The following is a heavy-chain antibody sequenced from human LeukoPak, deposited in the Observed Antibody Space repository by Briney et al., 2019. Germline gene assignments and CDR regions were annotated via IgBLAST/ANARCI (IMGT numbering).Heavy chain of an antibody. Sequence: GGSLRLSCAASGFTFSSYWMNWVRQAPGKGLEWVANIKQDGSVKYYVDSVKGRFTISRDSAKNSLYLQINSLRAEDTAVYYCAKSGDSYGDGYWGQGTLVTVSS. J-gene: IGHJ4*02. CDR1: GFTFSSYW. CDR3: AKSGDSYGDGY. V-gene: IGHV3-7*05. D-gene: IGHD5-18*01. CDR2: IKQDGSVK.